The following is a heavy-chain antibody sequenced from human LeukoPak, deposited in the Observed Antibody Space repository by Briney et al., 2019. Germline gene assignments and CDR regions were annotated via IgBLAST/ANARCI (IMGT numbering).Heavy chain of an antibody. CDR1: GFTFSSYA. CDR3: ATVPYGYLGYYYYYMDV. CDR2: ISGSSGST. J-gene: IGHJ6*03. D-gene: IGHD5-18*01. Sequence: GGSLRLSCAASGFTFSSYAMSWVRQAPGKGLEWVSAISGSSGSTYYADSVKGRFTVSRDSSKNTLFLQMNSLRADDTAMYYCATVPYGYLGYYYYYMDVWGKGTTVTISS. V-gene: IGHV3-23*01.